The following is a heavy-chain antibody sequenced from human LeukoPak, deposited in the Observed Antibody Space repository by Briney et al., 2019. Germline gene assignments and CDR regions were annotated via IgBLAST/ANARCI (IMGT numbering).Heavy chain of an antibody. J-gene: IGHJ3*02. V-gene: IGHV4-4*02. CDR1: GGSISSSNW. CDR2: IYHSGST. CDR3: ARVLITMVRGVNPHDAFDI. D-gene: IGHD3-10*01. Sequence: SGTLSLTCAASGGSISSSNWWSWVRQPPGKGLEWIGEIYHSGSTNYNPSLKSRVTISVDKSKNQFSLKLSSVTAADTAVYYCARVLITMVRGVNPHDAFDIWGQGTMVTVSS.